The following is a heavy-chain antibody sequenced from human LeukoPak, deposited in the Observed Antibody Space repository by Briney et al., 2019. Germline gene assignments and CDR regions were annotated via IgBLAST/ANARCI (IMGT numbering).Heavy chain of an antibody. CDR2: TYYRSKWYN. Sequence: SQTLSLTCAISGDSVSSNSAAWNWIRQSPSRGLEWLGRTYYRSKWYNDYAVSVKSRITINPDTSKNQFSLQLNSVTPEDTAVYYCARDRQPAIAVAGARSFDYWGQGTLVTVSS. CDR1: GDSVSSNSAA. CDR3: ARDRQPAIAVAGARSFDY. D-gene: IGHD6-19*01. J-gene: IGHJ4*02. V-gene: IGHV6-1*01.